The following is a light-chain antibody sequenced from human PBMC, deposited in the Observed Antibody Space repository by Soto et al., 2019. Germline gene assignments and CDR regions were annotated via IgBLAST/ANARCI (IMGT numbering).Light chain of an antibody. V-gene: IGKV1-39*01. CDR3: QQSFSTPQT. CDR2: VAS. Sequence: DIQMTQSPSSLSASVGDSVTITCRASQSINIYLSWYQQKPGKAPKLLINVASTLQGGVPSRFSGSGSGTEFTLAISSLXXXXXXTYYCQQSFSTPQTFGGGTRVEVK. J-gene: IGKJ4*01. CDR1: QSINIY.